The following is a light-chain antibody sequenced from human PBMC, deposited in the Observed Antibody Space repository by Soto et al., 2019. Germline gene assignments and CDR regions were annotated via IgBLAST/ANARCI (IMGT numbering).Light chain of an antibody. CDR3: SSFTSSNTWV. CDR1: SSDVGSYNR. V-gene: IGLV2-18*02. CDR2: EVS. Sequence: QSALTQPPSVSGSPGQSVTISCTGTSSDVGSYNRVSWYQQPPGTAPKLMIYEVSNRPSGVPDRFFGSKSGNTASPTISGLQAEDEADSYCSSFTSSNTWVFGGGTTLTVL. J-gene: IGLJ3*02.